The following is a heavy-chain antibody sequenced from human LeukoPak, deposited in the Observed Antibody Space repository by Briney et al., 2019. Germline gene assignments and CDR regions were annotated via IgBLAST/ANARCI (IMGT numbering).Heavy chain of an antibody. V-gene: IGHV3-48*03. D-gene: IGHD3-9*01. Sequence: TGGSLRLSCAASGFTFSSYEMNWVRQAPGKGLEWVSYISSSGGTIYYADSVKGRFTISRDNSKNSLYLQMNSLRAEDTAIYYCARDVRRDILTGYAGWGQGTLVTVSS. CDR2: ISSSGGTI. CDR3: ARDVRRDILTGYAG. CDR1: GFTFSSYE. J-gene: IGHJ4*02.